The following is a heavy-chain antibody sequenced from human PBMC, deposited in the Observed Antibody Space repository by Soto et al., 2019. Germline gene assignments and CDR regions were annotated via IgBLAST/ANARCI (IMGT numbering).Heavy chain of an antibody. J-gene: IGHJ4*02. Sequence: EVQLLESGGGLVQPGGSLRLSCAASGFTFSSYAMSWVRQAPGKGLEWVSAISGSGGSTYYADSVKGRFTISRDNSKNTLYLQMNSLRAEDTAVYYCASTSYDSSGYNGYWGQGTLVTVSS. V-gene: IGHV3-23*01. CDR1: GFTFSSYA. CDR3: ASTSYDSSGYNGY. D-gene: IGHD3-22*01. CDR2: ISGSGGST.